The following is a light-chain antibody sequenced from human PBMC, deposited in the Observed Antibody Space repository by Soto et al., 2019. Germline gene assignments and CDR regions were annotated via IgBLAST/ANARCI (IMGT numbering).Light chain of an antibody. CDR1: SSDVGAYNS. Sequence: ALTQPASVSGSPGQSITISCTGTSSDVGAYNSVSWYQQHPGKAPKLMIYEVSNRPSGVSNRFSGSKSGNTASLTISGLQAEDEADYYCSSYTSSSTLVVFGGGTKLTVL. CDR3: SSYTSSSTLVV. V-gene: IGLV2-14*01. J-gene: IGLJ2*01. CDR2: EVS.